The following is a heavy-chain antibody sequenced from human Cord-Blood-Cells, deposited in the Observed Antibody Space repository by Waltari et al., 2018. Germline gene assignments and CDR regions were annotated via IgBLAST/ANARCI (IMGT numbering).Heavy chain of an antibody. V-gene: IGHV4-39*01. Sequence: QLQLQESGPGLVTPSETLSLTCTVSGGSISSSSYYWGWIHQPPGKGLEWIGSIYYSGSTYYNPSLKSRVTISVDTSKNQFSLKLSSVTAADTAVYYCATLSSGWYYFDYWGQGTLVTVSS. J-gene: IGHJ4*02. D-gene: IGHD6-19*01. CDR3: ATLSSGWYYFDY. CDR1: GGSISSSSYY. CDR2: IYYSGST.